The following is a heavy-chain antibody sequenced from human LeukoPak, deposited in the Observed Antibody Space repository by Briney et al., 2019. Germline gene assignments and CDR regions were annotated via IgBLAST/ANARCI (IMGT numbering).Heavy chain of an antibody. V-gene: IGHV1-8*03. J-gene: IGHJ6*03. CDR3: ARVSSSSWYSLHYYYMDV. CDR1: GYTFTSYD. Sequence: RWASVKVSCKASGYTFTSYDINWVRQATGQGLEWMGWMNPNSGNTGYAQKFQGRVTITRNTSISTAYMELSSLRSEDTAVYYCARVSSSSWYSLHYYYMDVWGKGTTVTVSS. D-gene: IGHD6-13*01. CDR2: MNPNSGNT.